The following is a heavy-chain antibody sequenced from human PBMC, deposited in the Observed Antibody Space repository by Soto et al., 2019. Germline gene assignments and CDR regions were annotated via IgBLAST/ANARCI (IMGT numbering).Heavy chain of an antibody. CDR3: ARDLAVALIDY. V-gene: IGHV1-18*01. J-gene: IGHJ4*02. CDR1: GYSFTSYG. D-gene: IGHD6-19*01. CDR2: ISAYNGNT. Sequence: QVQLVQSGAEVKKPGASVKVSCKASGYSFTSYGISWVRQAPGQGLEWMGWISAYNGNTKYAQKLQGRVTMTTDTTTSTAYMEHRSLRSDDTAVYYRARDLAVALIDYWGQGTLVTVSS.